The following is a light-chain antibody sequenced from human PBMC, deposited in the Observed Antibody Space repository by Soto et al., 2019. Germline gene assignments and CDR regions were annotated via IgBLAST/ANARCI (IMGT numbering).Light chain of an antibody. CDR2: GAS. V-gene: IGKV3-20*01. CDR3: HQYGSSPPVT. Sequence: EIVLTQSPGTPSLSLGERASLSCRACQSVSSSYLAWYQQKPGQAPRLLIYGASSRATGIPDRFSGSGSGTDFTLTISRLEPEDFAMYYCHQYGSSPPVTFGQGTRLEI. J-gene: IGKJ5*01. CDR1: QSVSSSY.